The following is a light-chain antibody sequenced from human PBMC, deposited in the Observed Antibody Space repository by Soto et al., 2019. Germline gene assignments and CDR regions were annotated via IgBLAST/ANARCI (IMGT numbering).Light chain of an antibody. Sequence: QSELTQSSSASASLGSSVKLTCTLSSGHSSYIIAWHQQQPGKAPRYLMKLEGSGSYNKGSGVPDRFSGSSSGADRYLTISNLHFEDEADYYCETWDSNTHTVFGGGTKLTVL. V-gene: IGLV4-60*02. CDR1: SGHSSYI. CDR2: LEGSGSY. CDR3: ETWDSNTHTV. J-gene: IGLJ3*02.